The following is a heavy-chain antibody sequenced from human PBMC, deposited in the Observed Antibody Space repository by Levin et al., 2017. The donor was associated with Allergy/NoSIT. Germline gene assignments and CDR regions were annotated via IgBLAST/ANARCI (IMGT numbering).Heavy chain of an antibody. J-gene: IGHJ6*02. CDR1: GYTFTSYA. V-gene: IGHV7-4-1*02. CDR3: ARVVRGGDYGGAYYYDGMDV. Sequence: ASVKVSCKASGYTFTSYAMNWVRQAPGQGLEWMGWINTNTGNPMYAQGSTGRSVFSLDTSVSTAYLQISSLKAEDTAVYYCARVVRGGDYGGAYYYDGMDVWGQGTTVTVSS. CDR2: INTNTGNP. D-gene: IGHD4-23*01.